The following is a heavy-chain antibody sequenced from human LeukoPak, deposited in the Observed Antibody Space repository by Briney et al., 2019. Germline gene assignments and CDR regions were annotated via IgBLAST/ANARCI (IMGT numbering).Heavy chain of an antibody. J-gene: IGHJ4*02. CDR3: ASRSFPSEY. Sequence: GGSLRLSCAASGFTFDDYTMHWVRQAPGKGLEWVSLISWDGRSTYYADSVKGRFTISRDSSKNSLFLQMNSLRTEDTALYYCASRSFPSEYWGQGSLVTVSS. D-gene: IGHD1-14*01. CDR2: ISWDGRST. V-gene: IGHV3-43*01. CDR1: GFTFDDYT.